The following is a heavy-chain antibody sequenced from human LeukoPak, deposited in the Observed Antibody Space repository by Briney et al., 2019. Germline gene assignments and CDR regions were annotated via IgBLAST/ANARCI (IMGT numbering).Heavy chain of an antibody. J-gene: IGHJ4*02. D-gene: IGHD3-10*01. CDR3: ARLSGSARGGFDY. Sequence: GASVKVSCKASGYTFTGYYMHWVRQAPGQGLEWMGRINPNSGGTNYAQKFQGRVTMTRDTSISTAYMELSSLRSDDTAVYYCARLSGSARGGFDYWGQGTLVTVSS. V-gene: IGHV1-2*06. CDR2: INPNSGGT. CDR1: GYTFTGYY.